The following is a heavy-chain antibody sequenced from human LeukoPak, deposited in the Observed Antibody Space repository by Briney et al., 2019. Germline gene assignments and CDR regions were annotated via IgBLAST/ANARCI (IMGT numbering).Heavy chain of an antibody. Sequence: GGSLRLSCAASGFTFDDYAMHWVRQAPGKGLEWVSGISWNSGSIGYADSVQGRFTISRDNAKNSLYLQMNSLRTEDMALYYCAKGGYLSGWHDGNWFDPWGQGTLVTVSS. CDR1: GFTFDDYA. CDR2: ISWNSGSI. V-gene: IGHV3-9*03. CDR3: AKGGYLSGWHDGNWFDP. J-gene: IGHJ5*02. D-gene: IGHD6-19*01.